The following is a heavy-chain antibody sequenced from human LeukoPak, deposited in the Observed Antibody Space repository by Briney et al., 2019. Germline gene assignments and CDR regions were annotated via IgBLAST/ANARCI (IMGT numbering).Heavy chain of an antibody. Sequence: ASVKVSCKASGYDFTCYGISCVRQAPGQGLEWMGWISAYNGNTNYAQKLQGRVTMTTDTSTSTAYMELRSLRSDDTAVYYCARDGCSSTSCYGYGMDVWGKGTTVTVSS. CDR1: GYDFTCYG. CDR2: ISAYNGNT. CDR3: ARDGCSSTSCYGYGMDV. J-gene: IGHJ6*04. V-gene: IGHV1-18*04. D-gene: IGHD2-2*01.